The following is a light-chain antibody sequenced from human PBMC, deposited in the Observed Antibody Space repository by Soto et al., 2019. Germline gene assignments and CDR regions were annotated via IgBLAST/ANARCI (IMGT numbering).Light chain of an antibody. Sequence: IGWAHPSPALSLSSVEIASPSGSVSQSVSSYLAWYQQKPGQAPRLLIYDASNRATGIPARFSGSGSGTDFTLTISSLEPEDFAIHYCQQRQYWAPITSGHRARLEI. V-gene: IGKV3-11*01. CDR3: QQRQYWAPIT. CDR1: QSVSSY. CDR2: DAS. J-gene: IGKJ5*01.